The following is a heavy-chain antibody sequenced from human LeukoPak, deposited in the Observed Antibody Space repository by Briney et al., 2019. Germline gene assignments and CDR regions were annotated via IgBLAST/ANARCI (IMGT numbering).Heavy chain of an antibody. V-gene: IGHV4-59*01. J-gene: IGHJ5*02. CDR2: IYYSGST. CDR3: ARVDYVWGSYRYPNWFDP. D-gene: IGHD3-16*02. CDR1: GGSISSYY. Sequence: SETLSLTCTVSGGSISSYYWSWIRQPPRKGLEWIGYIYYSGSTNYNPSLKSRVTISVDTSKNQFSLKLSSVTAADTAVYYCARVDYVWGSYRYPNWFDPWGQGTLVTVSS.